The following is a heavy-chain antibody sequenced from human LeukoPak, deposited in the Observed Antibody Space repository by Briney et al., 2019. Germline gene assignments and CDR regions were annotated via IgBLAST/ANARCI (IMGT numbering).Heavy chain of an antibody. CDR3: VSSGYYYPPATFDY. D-gene: IGHD3-22*01. Sequence: SETLSLTCAVYGGPFSGYYWSWIRQPPGKGLEWIGEINHSGSTNYNPSLKSRVTISVDTSKNQFSLMLSSMTAADTAVYYCVSSGYYYPPATFDYWGQGALVTVSS. CDR1: GGPFSGYY. V-gene: IGHV4-34*01. CDR2: INHSGST. J-gene: IGHJ4*02.